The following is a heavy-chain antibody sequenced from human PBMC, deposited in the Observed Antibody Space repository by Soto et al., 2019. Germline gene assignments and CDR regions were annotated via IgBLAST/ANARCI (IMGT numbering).Heavy chain of an antibody. V-gene: IGHV1-69*01. CDR2: IIPIFGKA. CDR1: GGTLSSYS. CDR3: ARDGGRHSGGIDY. Sequence: QVQLVQSGAEVKKPGSSVKVSCKASGGTLSSYSINWVRQAPGQGLEWMGEIIPIFGKANYAQKFQGRVTMTADESTSTAYMELSSLRSEDTAVYYCARDGGRHSGGIDYWGQGTLVTVSS. D-gene: IGHD1-26*01. J-gene: IGHJ4*02.